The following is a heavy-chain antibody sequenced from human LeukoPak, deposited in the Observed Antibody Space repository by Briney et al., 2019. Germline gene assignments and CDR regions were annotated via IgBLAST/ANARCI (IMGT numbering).Heavy chain of an antibody. CDR2: IYTSGST. D-gene: IGHD2-2*02. V-gene: IGHV4-61*02. Sequence: PSQTLSLTCTVSGGSISSGSYYWSWIRQPAGKGLEWIGRIYTSGSTNYNPSLKSRVTISLDTSKNQFSLKLSSVTAADTAVYYCARSYCSSTSCYTGGFDYWGQGTLVTVSS. CDR3: ARSYCSSTSCYTGGFDY. J-gene: IGHJ4*02. CDR1: GGSISSGSYY.